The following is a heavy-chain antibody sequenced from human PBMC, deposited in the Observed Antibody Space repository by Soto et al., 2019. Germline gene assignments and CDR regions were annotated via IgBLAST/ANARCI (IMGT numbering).Heavy chain of an antibody. CDR2: IYYSGST. Sequence: TSETLSLTCTVSGGSISSGDYYWSWIRQPPGKGLEWIGYIYYSGSTYYNPSLKSRVTISVDTSKNQFSLKLSYVTAAETAVYYCARDSPAMVRGVEYGGTGYGMDVWGQGTTVTVSS. V-gene: IGHV4-30-4*01. CDR3: ARDSPAMVRGVEYGGTGYGMDV. J-gene: IGHJ6*02. CDR1: GGSISSGDYY. D-gene: IGHD3-10*01.